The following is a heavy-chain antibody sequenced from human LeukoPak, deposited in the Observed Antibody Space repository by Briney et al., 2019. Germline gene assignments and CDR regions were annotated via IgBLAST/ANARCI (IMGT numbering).Heavy chain of an antibody. CDR1: GFTFSSYS. J-gene: IGHJ3*02. V-gene: IGHV3-48*01. CDR3: AREYSSSSGRAFDI. Sequence: PGGSLRLSCAASGFTFSSYSINWVRQAPGKGLEWVSYISISGSTIYYADSVKGRFTISRDNAKNSLYLQMNSLRAEDTAVYYCAREYSSSSGRAFDIWGQGTMVTV. CDR2: ISISGSTI. D-gene: IGHD6-6*01.